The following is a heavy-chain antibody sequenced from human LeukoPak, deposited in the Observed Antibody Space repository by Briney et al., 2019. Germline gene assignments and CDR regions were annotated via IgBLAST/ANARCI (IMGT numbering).Heavy chain of an antibody. CDR3: ARAFSGSGSYYSEMLYYYYYMDV. Sequence: SETLSLTCTVSGGSISSSSYYWGWIRQPPGKGLEWIGSIYYSGSTYYNPSLKSRVTISVDTSKNQISLKLNSVTAADTAVYYCARAFSGSGSYYSEMLYYYYYMDVWGKGTTVTISS. CDR1: GGSISSSSYY. J-gene: IGHJ6*03. V-gene: IGHV4-39*07. CDR2: IYYSGST. D-gene: IGHD3-10*01.